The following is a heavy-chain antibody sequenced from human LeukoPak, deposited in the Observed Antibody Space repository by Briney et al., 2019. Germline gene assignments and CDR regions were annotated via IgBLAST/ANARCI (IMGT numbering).Heavy chain of an antibody. J-gene: IGHJ4*02. CDR3: ARDSANRYCSGGLCYFDY. CDR1: GFTFSSYG. CDR2: ISGDGKDR. V-gene: IGHV3-23*01. Sequence: GGSLRLSCVASGFTFSSYGMSWVRQAPGKGLQWVSAISGDGKDRDYPDSVKGRFTISRDNSKNTLYLQMDSLRAEDTAVYFCARDSANRYCSGGLCYFDYWGQGTLVIVSS. D-gene: IGHD2-15*01.